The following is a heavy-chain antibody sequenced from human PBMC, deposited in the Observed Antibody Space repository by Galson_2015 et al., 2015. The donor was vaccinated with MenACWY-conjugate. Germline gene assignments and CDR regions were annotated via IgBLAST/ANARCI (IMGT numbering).Heavy chain of an antibody. CDR2: ISSERSNK. J-gene: IGHJ4*02. CDR3: ANWEGRSDCGINY. V-gene: IGHV3-30*18. D-gene: IGHD2-21*01. CDR1: DFTFGCSG. Sequence: SLSLSGAVSDFTFGCSGIHWVRQAAGKGLGWAAVISSERSNKYYADSVKGRITITRDITKNSLYLQMNSLRAEDTAVYYCANWEGRSDCGINYWGQGTLVTVSS.